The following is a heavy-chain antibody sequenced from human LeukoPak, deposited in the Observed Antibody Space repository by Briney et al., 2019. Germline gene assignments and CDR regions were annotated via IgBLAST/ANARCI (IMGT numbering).Heavy chain of an antibody. Sequence: GGSLRLSCAASGFTFSNYAMSWVRQAPGKGLEWVSAISGSGGSTYYADSVKGRFTISRDNSKNTLYLQMNSLRAEDTAVYYCARDVVAAVGSFDYWGQGTQVTVSS. CDR1: GFTFSNYA. V-gene: IGHV3-23*01. CDR3: ARDVVAAVGSFDY. J-gene: IGHJ4*02. CDR2: ISGSGGST. D-gene: IGHD2-2*01.